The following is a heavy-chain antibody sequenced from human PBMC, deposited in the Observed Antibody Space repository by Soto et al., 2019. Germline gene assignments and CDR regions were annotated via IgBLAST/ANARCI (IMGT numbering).Heavy chain of an antibody. CDR1: GGSISSGDCY. D-gene: IGHD5-18*01. CDR3: ARDTAPDGDYYYLMDV. Sequence: SETLSLTCTVSGGSISSGDCYWSWILQPPGKGLEWILYIYYIGITNYNPSLKSRFDISVDASRNQLSLRLTSVTAAVTAVYYCARDTAPDGDYYYLMDVWGQGTTVTVSS. J-gene: IGHJ6*02. CDR2: IYYIGIT. V-gene: IGHV4-30-4*01.